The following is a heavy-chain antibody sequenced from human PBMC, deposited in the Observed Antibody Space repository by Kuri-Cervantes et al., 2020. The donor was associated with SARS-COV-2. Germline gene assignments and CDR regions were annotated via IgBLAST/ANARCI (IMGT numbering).Heavy chain of an antibody. Sequence: GGSLRLSCAASGVSFSVYAMSWVRQSPGNGLERGSAISAGGDTVLYADSVRGRFTISRDNSKNTLYLQTNSLRAEDTAIYYCAKVILNSDSSTLGRFDFWVLGTLVTVSS. CDR3: AKVILNSDSSTLGRFDF. J-gene: IGHJ4*02. D-gene: IGHD6-13*01. V-gene: IGHV3-23*01. CDR1: GVSFSVYA. CDR2: ISAGGDTV.